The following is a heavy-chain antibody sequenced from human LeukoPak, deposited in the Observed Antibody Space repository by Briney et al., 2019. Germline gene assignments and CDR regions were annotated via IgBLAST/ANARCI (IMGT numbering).Heavy chain of an antibody. V-gene: IGHV3-23*01. CDR3: AKRGVVIRVILVGFYKEAYYFDS. CDR1: GFTFSSYA. D-gene: IGHD3-22*01. Sequence: GGSLRLSCAASGFTFSSYAMSWVRKAPGKGLEWVAGMSGSGGGTNYADSVKGRFTVSRDNSKNTLYLQMKSLRAEDTAVYFCAKRGVVIRVILVGFYKEAYYFDSWGQGALVTVSS. J-gene: IGHJ4*02. CDR2: MSGSGGGT.